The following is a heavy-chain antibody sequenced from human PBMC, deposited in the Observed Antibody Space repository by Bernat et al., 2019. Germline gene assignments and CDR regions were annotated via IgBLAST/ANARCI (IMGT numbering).Heavy chain of an antibody. V-gene: IGHV3-74*01. CDR3: ARRLVPSPKLIPEEYNWFDP. CDR1: GFTFSSYW. J-gene: IGHJ5*02. Sequence: EVQLVESGGGLVQPGGSLRLSCAASGFTFSSYWMHWVRQAPGKGLVWVSRINSDGSSTSYADSVKGRFTISRDNAKNTLYLQMNSLRAEDTAVYYCARRLVPSPKLIPEEYNWFDPWGQGTLVTVSS. D-gene: IGHD6-25*01. CDR2: INSDGSST.